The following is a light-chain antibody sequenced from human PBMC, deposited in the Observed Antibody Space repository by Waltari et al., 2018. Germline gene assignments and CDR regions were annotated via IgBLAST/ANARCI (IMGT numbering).Light chain of an antibody. J-gene: IGLJ2*01. Sequence: QSALTPPPSVSGSPGQSITISCPGTSGDIGAYKYVSWYQNHPDKAPKLIIYEFSNRPSGFSMRFSGSKFGNTASLTFSGLQTDDESHYYCCSYTTASTVVFGGGTKVTVL. CDR1: SGDIGAYKY. CDR3: CSYTTASTVV. V-gene: IGLV2-14*01. CDR2: EFS.